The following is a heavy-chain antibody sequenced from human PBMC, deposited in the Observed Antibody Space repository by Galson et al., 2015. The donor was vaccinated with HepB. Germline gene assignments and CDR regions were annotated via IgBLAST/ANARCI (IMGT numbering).Heavy chain of an antibody. CDR3: ARAAAEEMDYYYYGMDV. CDR2: ISYDGSNK. V-gene: IGHV3-30-3*01. Sequence: SLRLSCAASGFTFSSYAMHWVRQAPGKGLEWVAVISYDGSNKYYADSVKGRFTISRDNSKNTLYLQMNSLRAEDTAVYYCARAAAEEMDYYYYGMDVWGQGTTVTVSS. D-gene: IGHD6-25*01. J-gene: IGHJ6*02. CDR1: GFTFSSYA.